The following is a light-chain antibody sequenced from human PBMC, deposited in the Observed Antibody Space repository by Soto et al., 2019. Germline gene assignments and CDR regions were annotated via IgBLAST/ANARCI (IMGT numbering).Light chain of an antibody. J-gene: IGKJ1*01. CDR2: GAS. V-gene: IGKV3D-15*01. CDR3: QQFRNWPWT. CDR1: QSISIN. Sequence: IVLTQSPGILSLSPGEGATLSCRASQSISINLAWYQHKPGQAPRLLIHGASTRATGIPARISGSGSGTEFTLTISSLQSEDFAVYYCQQFRNWPWTFGQGTKVDIK.